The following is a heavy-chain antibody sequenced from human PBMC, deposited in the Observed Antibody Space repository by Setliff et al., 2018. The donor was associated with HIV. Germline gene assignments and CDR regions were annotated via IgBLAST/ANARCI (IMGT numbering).Heavy chain of an antibody. CDR3: ARGFDYAQRPPLYYFDY. V-gene: IGHV4-31*03. D-gene: IGHD2-2*01. J-gene: IGHJ4*02. CDR1: GGSISGGYYY. Sequence: KTSETLSLTCTVSGGSISGGYYYWSWIRQHPGKGLEWIGYIYYSGNPFYNPSLRSRVTISLDTSKNQFSLKLSSVTAADTAVYYCARGFDYAQRPPLYYFDYWGQGTLVTVSS. CDR2: IYYSGNP.